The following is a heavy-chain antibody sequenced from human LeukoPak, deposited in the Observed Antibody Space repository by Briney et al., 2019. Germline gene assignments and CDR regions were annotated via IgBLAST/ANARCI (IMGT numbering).Heavy chain of an antibody. Sequence: SETLSLTCTVSGGSISSYYWSWIRQPAGKGLEWIGRIYSTGSSAYNPSLKSRVTMSVDTSNNQFSLKLSSLTAADTAVYYCARDGGFLDAFGFGDIWGQATLVTVSS. J-gene: IGHJ3*02. CDR3: ARDGGFLDAFGFGDI. CDR1: GGSISSYY. D-gene: IGHD3/OR15-3a*01. V-gene: IGHV4-4*07. CDR2: IYSTGSS.